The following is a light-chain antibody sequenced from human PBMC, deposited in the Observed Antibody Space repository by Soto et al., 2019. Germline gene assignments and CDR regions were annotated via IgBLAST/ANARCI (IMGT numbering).Light chain of an antibody. Sequence: IVMTQSPATLSVSPGERATLSCRASQSVSSNLAGYQQRPGQAPRLLIYDASARATGIPARFSGSGSGAEFTLTISSLQSEDFAVYYCQQYDNWKVTFGGGTKVEIK. CDR3: QQYDNWKVT. CDR1: QSVSSN. J-gene: IGKJ4*01. V-gene: IGKV3-15*01. CDR2: DAS.